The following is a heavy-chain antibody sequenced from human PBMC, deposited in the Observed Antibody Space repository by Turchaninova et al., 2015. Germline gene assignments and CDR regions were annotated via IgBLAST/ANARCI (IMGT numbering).Heavy chain of an antibody. D-gene: IGHD5-12*01. V-gene: IGHV4-38-2*01. Sequence: QVQLQESGPALVNPSATLSLTCDVSGYSISSGYYWGWIRQPPGKGLEWIGSIYHSGSTYYNPSLKSRVTISVDTSKNQFSLKLSSVTAADTAVYYCARHRGYSNFRGDPFDYWGQGTLVPVSS. CDR1: GYSISSGYY. CDR3: ARHRGYSNFRGDPFDY. J-gene: IGHJ4*02. CDR2: IYHSGST.